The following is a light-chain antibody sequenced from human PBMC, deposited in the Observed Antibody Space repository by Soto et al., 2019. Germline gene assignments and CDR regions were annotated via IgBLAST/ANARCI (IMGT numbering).Light chain of an antibody. Sequence: EIVLTQSPGTLSLSPGERATLSCRASQSVSSNYLAWYQQKPGQSPRLLIYGASSRATAIPDRFSGSGSGTDFTLTIGRLEPEDFAMYYCQYYETSPPRLTFGGGTKVDIK. V-gene: IGKV3-20*01. CDR1: QSVSSNY. CDR2: GAS. CDR3: QYYETSPPRLT. J-gene: IGKJ4*01.